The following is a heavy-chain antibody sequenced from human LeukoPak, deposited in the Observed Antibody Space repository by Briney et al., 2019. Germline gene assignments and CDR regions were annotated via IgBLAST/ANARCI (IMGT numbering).Heavy chain of an antibody. CDR2: IYYSGST. Sequence: SETLSLTCTVSGDSISSSIYYWGWIRQPPGEGLEWIGSIYYSGSTHYNPSLKSRVTISVDTSKNQFSLKLSSVTAADTALYHCASRLRFDGWFDPWGQGTLVTVSS. CDR3: ASRLRFDGWFDP. J-gene: IGHJ5*02. D-gene: IGHD3-16*01. CDR1: GDSISSSIYY. V-gene: IGHV4-39*01.